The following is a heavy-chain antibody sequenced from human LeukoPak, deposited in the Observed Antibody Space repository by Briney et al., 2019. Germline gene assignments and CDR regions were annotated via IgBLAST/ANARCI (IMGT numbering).Heavy chain of an antibody. J-gene: IGHJ4*02. Sequence: GGSLRLSCAASGFTFSSYWMSWVRQAPGKGLEWVANIKQDGSEKYYADSVKGRFTISRDNSKNTLYLQMNSLRAEDTAVYYCANTVITMIVVAPIGYWGQGTLVTVSS. V-gene: IGHV3-7*01. D-gene: IGHD3-22*01. CDR3: ANTVITMIVVAPIGY. CDR2: IKQDGSEK. CDR1: GFTFSSYW.